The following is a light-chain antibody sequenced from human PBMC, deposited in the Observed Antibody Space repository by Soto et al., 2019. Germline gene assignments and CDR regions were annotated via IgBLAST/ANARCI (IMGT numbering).Light chain of an antibody. Sequence: QSVLTQPASVSGSPGQSITISWTGTSSDVGSYNLVSWYQQHPGKAPKLMIYEVSKRPSGVSNRFSGSKSGNTASLTISGLQAEDEADYYCCSYAGSSTVFGGGTKVTVL. V-gene: IGLV2-23*02. CDR1: SSDVGSYNL. CDR3: CSYAGSSTV. CDR2: EVS. J-gene: IGLJ2*01.